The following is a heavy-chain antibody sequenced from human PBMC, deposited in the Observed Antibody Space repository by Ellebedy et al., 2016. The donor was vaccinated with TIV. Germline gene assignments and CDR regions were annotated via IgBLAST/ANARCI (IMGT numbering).Heavy chain of an antibody. V-gene: IGHV4-39*07. J-gene: IGHJ5*02. CDR1: GGSISHSAYY. D-gene: IGHD4-17*01. CDR2: IYYSGSA. CDR3: ARDTALPRGRLDT. Sequence: MPSETLSLTCTVHGGSISHSAYYLNWIRQHPGKGLEWIVSIYYSGSAYYNPSLKGRVTVSVDTSQNQFSLNLSSVTAADTAVYYCARDTALPRGRLDTWGQGTLVTVSS.